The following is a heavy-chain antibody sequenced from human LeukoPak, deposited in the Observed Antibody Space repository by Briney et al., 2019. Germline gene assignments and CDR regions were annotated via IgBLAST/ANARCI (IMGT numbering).Heavy chain of an antibody. CDR2: IIPILGIA. CDR1: GGTFSSYA. V-gene: IGHV1-69*04. D-gene: IGHD6-13*01. Sequence: SVKVSCKASGGTFSSYAISWVRQAPGQGLEWMGRIIPILGIANYAQKFQGRVTITADKSTSTAYMELSSLRSEDTAVYYCARGSYWAAGIDTPRYYYYMDVWGKGTTVTVSS. J-gene: IGHJ6*03. CDR3: ARGSYWAAGIDTPRYYYYMDV.